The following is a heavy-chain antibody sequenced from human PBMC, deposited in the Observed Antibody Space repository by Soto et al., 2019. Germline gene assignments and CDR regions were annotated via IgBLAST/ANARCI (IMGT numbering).Heavy chain of an antibody. CDR2: ISAYNGNT. Sequence: ASVKVSCKASGYTFTNYGISWVRQAPGQGLEWMGWISAYNGNTNYAQKLQGRVTMTTDTSTSTGYMELRSLRSDDTAVYYCAADPYYYGSGNSYYYGMDVWGQGTTVTVSS. J-gene: IGHJ6*02. CDR3: AADPYYYGSGNSYYYGMDV. CDR1: GYTFTNYG. D-gene: IGHD3-10*01. V-gene: IGHV1-18*01.